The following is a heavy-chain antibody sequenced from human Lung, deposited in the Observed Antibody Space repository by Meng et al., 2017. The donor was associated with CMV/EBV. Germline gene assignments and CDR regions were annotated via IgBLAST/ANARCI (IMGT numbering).Heavy chain of an antibody. Sequence: SETLSLXCTVSGGSISSSSYSWGWIRQPPGKGLEWIGSIYYSGSTYYNPSLKSRVTISVDTSKNQFSLKLSSVTAADTAVYYCAKQSIAARSDYWGKGTLVTVSS. CDR3: AKQSIAARSDY. CDR2: IYYSGST. CDR1: GGSISSSSYS. J-gene: IGHJ4*01. D-gene: IGHD6-6*01. V-gene: IGHV4-39*01.